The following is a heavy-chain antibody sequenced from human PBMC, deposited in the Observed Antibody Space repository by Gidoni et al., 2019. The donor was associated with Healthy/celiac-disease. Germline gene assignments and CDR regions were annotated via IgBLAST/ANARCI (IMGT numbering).Heavy chain of an antibody. V-gene: IGHV4-39*01. CDR3: ARSPTTVTTTSIGYWYFDL. CDR1: GGSISSSSYY. J-gene: IGHJ2*01. D-gene: IGHD4-17*01. Sequence: QLQLQESGPGLVKPSETLSLTCTVSGGSISSSSYYCGWIRQPPGKGLEWIGSIYYSGSTYYNPSLKSRVTISVDTSKNQFSLKLSSVTAADTAVYYCARSPTTVTTTSIGYWYFDLWGRGTLVTVSS. CDR2: IYYSGST.